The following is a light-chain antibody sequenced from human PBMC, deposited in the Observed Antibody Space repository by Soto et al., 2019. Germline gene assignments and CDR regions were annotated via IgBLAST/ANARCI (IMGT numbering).Light chain of an antibody. Sequence: QSALTQPASVSGSPGQSITISCTGTSSDVGGFNYVSWYQQHPGKVPKLIIYDVTDRPSGISYRFSGSKSGNTASLTISGLQAEDEALYYCSSYTSSSTVVFGGGTQLTVL. CDR2: DVT. CDR1: SSDVGGFNY. CDR3: SSYTSSSTVV. V-gene: IGLV2-14*03. J-gene: IGLJ2*01.